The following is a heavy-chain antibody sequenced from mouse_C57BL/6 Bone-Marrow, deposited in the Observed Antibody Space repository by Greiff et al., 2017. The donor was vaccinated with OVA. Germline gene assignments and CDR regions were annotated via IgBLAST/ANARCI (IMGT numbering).Heavy chain of an antibody. Sequence: VKLLESGAELARPGASVKLSCKASGYTFTSYGISWVKQRTGQGLEWIGEIYPRSGNNYYNEKFKGKATLTADKSSSTAYMELRSLTSEDSAVYFCARDGSYYYAMDYWGQGTSVTVSS. CDR2: IYPRSGNN. CDR1: GYTFTSYG. CDR3: ARDGSYYYAMDY. J-gene: IGHJ4*01. D-gene: IGHD1-1*01. V-gene: IGHV1-81*01.